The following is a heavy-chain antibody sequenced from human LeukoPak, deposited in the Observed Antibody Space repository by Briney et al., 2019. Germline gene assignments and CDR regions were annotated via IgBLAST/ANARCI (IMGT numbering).Heavy chain of an antibody. CDR2: ISSSGSTI. CDR3: ARDGQDSSGWSIFDY. J-gene: IGHJ4*02. D-gene: IGHD6-19*01. Sequence: PGGSLRLSCAASGFTFSDYYMSWIRQAPGKGLEWVSYISSSGSTIYYADSVKGRFTISRDNAKSSLYLQMNSLRAEDTAVYYCARDGQDSSGWSIFDYWGQGTLVTVSS. CDR1: GFTFSDYY. V-gene: IGHV3-11*01.